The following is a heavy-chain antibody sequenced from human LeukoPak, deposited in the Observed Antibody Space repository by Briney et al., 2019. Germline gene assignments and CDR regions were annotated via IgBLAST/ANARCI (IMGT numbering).Heavy chain of an antibody. Sequence: ASVKVSCKASGYTFTSYYMHWVRQAPGQGLEWMGRINPNSGGTNYAQKFQGRVTMTRDTSISTAYMELSRLRSDDTAVYYCARDQNYYGSGSYQWNWFDPWGQGTLVTVSS. CDR3: ARDQNYYGSGSYQWNWFDP. CDR2: INPNSGGT. J-gene: IGHJ5*02. V-gene: IGHV1-2*06. D-gene: IGHD3-10*01. CDR1: GYTFTSYY.